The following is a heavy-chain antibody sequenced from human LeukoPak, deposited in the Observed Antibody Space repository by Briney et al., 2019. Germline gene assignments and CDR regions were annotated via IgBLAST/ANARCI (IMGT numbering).Heavy chain of an antibody. J-gene: IGHJ5*02. CDR3: ARGLSGSYEGWRLGRTSWFDP. CDR2: INHSGST. Sequence: SETLSLTCAVYGGSFSGYYWSWIRQPPGKGLEWIGEINHSGSTNYNPSLKSRVTISVDTSKNQFSLKLNSVTAADTAVYYCARGLSGSYEGWRLGRTSWFDPWGQGTLVTVSP. CDR1: GGSFSGYY. D-gene: IGHD1-26*01. V-gene: IGHV4-34*01.